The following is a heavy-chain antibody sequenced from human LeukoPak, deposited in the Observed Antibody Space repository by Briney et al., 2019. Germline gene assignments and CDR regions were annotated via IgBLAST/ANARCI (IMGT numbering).Heavy chain of an antibody. CDR2: IKTDGSST. Sequence: PGGSLRLSCAGSGDSWMHWVRQVPGKGLVWVSRIKTDGSSTSYADSVKGRFTISNDNAENTPYLQMNSLRAEDTAVYYCARGDGVIMKHWGQGTLVTVSP. J-gene: IGHJ4*02. V-gene: IGHV3-74*01. CDR1: GDSW. D-gene: IGHD3-10*01. CDR3: ARGDGVIMKH.